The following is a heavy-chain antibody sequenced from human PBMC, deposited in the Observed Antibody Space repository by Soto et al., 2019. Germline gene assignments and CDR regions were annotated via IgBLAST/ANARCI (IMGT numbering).Heavy chain of an antibody. CDR2: INHSGST. V-gene: IGHV4-34*01. D-gene: IGHD1-26*01. CDR3: ARSVRGSLLDY. CDR1: GGSFSGYY. Sequence: QVQLQQWGAGLLKPSETLSLTCAVYGGSFSGYYWSWIRQPPGKGLEWIREINHSGSTNYNPSLKSRVTISVDTSKNQFSLKLSSVTAADTAVYYCARSVRGSLLDYWGQGTLVTVSS. J-gene: IGHJ4*02.